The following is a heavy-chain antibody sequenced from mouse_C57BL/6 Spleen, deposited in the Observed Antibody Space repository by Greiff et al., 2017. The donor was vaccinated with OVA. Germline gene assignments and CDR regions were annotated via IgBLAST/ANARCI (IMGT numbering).Heavy chain of an antibody. Sequence: EVKLMESGGGLVKPGGSLKLSCAASGFTFSSYAMSWVRQTPEKRLEWVATISDGGSYTYYPDNVKGRFTISRDNAKNNLYLQMSHLKSEDTAMYYCARDRGYGNYWYFDVWGTGTTVTVSS. CDR1: GFTFSSYA. V-gene: IGHV5-4*01. CDR2: ISDGGSYT. D-gene: IGHD2-1*01. J-gene: IGHJ1*03. CDR3: ARDRGYGNYWYFDV.